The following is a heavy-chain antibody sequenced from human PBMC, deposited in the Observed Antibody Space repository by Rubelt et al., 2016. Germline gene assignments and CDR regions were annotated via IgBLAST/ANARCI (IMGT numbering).Heavy chain of an antibody. J-gene: IGHJ4*02. D-gene: IGHD2-21*02. Sequence: EVQLVESGGGLVQPGGSLRLSCAASGFTFSSYSMNWVRQAPGKGLEWVSYISSSSSTIYYADSVKGRFTISGDNAKNSLYLQMNSLRDEDTGVYYCARQPFLPYCGGDCYPYYFDYWGQGTLVTVSS. CDR2: ISSSSSTI. CDR1: GFTFSSYS. CDR3: ARQPFLPYCGGDCYPYYFDY. V-gene: IGHV3-48*02.